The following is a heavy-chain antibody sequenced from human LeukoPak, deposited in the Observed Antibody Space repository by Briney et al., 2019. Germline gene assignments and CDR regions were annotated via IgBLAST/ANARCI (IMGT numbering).Heavy chain of an antibody. CDR3: AKGDCSRTRCFLDS. J-gene: IGHJ4*02. V-gene: IGHV3-9*01. CDR1: GFTFDDYA. D-gene: IGHD2-2*01. CDR2: ISWNSGSI. Sequence: PGRSLRLSCAASGFTFDDYAMHWIRQAPGKGLEWVSGISWNSGSIGYADSVKGRFTISRDKAKKSLYLDMNNLRAEDTASYYCAKGDCSRTRCFLDSWGQGTLLTVSS.